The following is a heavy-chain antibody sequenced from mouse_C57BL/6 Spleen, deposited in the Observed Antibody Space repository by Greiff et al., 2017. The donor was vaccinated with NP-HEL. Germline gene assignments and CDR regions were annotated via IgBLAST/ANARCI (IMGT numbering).Heavy chain of an antibody. J-gene: IGHJ2*01. CDR2: IYPGDGDT. V-gene: IGHV1-80*01. CDR1: GYAFSSYW. Sequence: VQLMESGAELVKPGASVKISCKASGYAFSSYWMNWVKQRPGKGLEWIGQIYPGDGDTNYNGKFKGKATLTADKSSSTAYMQLSSLTSEDSAVYFCARPYYYGSRGYYFDYWGQGTTLTVSS. D-gene: IGHD1-1*01. CDR3: ARPYYYGSRGYYFDY.